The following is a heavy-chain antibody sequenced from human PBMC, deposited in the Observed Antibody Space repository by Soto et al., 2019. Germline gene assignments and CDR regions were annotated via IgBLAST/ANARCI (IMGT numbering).Heavy chain of an antibody. Sequence: EVQLVEFGGGLVQPGGSLSLSCAASGFTFSSDWMSWVRQAPGKGLEWVANINQDGSETYYVDSVKGRFTISRDNAKKSLYLQMDSLRAEDTAVYYCARGFCWGQGALVTVSS. D-gene: IGHD3-10*01. CDR1: GFTFSSDW. J-gene: IGHJ4*02. CDR2: INQDGSET. CDR3: ARGFC. V-gene: IGHV3-7*01.